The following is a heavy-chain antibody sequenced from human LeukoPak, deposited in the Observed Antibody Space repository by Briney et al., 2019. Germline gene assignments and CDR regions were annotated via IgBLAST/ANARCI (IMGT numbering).Heavy chain of an antibody. D-gene: IGHD2-15*01. Sequence: GASLKDSCKASGYTLSSSGISWGRPAPGERLGWMGWLIAYNVITHYAQKLQGRVTMTTDTSPSTGCMELRNPRAAGTRQYNSARGGGPGSYYYYYLDVWGKGTTVTVSS. V-gene: IGHV1-18*01. CDR1: GYTLSSSG. CDR3: ARGGGPGSYYYYYLDV. J-gene: IGHJ6*03. CDR2: LIAYNVIT.